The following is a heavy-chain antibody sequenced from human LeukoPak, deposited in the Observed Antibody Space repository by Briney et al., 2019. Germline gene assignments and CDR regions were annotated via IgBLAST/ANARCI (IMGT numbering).Heavy chain of an antibody. CDR3: ARVVAGVGAAFDY. Sequence: ASVKVSCKASAYTFTDYYMHWVRQAPGQGLEWMGWIDPNTGGTNYAQKFQDRVTMTGDTSISTAYMELNRLRSDDTAVYYCARVVAGVGAAFDYWGQGTLVTVSS. D-gene: IGHD6-13*01. CDR2: IDPNTGGT. J-gene: IGHJ4*02. CDR1: AYTFTDYY. V-gene: IGHV1-2*02.